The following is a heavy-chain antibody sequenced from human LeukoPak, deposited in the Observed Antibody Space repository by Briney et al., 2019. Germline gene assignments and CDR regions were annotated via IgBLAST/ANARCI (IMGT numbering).Heavy chain of an antibody. D-gene: IGHD3-22*01. CDR2: IWYEGSNK. CDR3: ARDLYLYYDSSGYPFVY. CDR1: GFTFSSYG. Sequence: GGSLRLSCAASGFTFSSYGMHWVRQAPGKGLERVAVIWYEGSNKYYADSVKGRFTISRDNSKTTLYLQMNSLRAEDTAVYYCARDLYLYYDSSGYPFVYWGQGTLVTVSS. V-gene: IGHV3-33*01. J-gene: IGHJ4*02.